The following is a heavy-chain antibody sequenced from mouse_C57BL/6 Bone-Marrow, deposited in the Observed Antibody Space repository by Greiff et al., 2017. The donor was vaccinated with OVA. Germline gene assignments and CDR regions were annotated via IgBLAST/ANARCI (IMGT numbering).Heavy chain of an antibody. CDR3: ARRGDGYSPWFAY. CDR1: GYTFTTYP. D-gene: IGHD2-3*01. J-gene: IGHJ3*01. CDR2: FHPYNDDT. Sequence: VKLMESGAELVKPGASVKMSCKASGYTFTTYPIEWLKQNHGKSLEWIGNFHPYNDDTKYNEKFKGKATLTVEKSSSTVYLELSRLTSDASAVYYCARRGDGYSPWFAYWGQGTLVTVSA. V-gene: IGHV1-47*01.